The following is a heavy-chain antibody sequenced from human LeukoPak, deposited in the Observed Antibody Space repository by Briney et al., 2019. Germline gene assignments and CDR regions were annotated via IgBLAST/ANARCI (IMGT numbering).Heavy chain of an antibody. Sequence: PGGSLRLSCAASGFTFDDYGMSWVRQAPGKGLEWVSGINWNGGSTGYADSVKGRFTISRDNAKNSLYLQMNSLRAEDTALYYCARSDYDSSGYYRTHFQHWGQGTLVTVSP. CDR1: GFTFDDYG. J-gene: IGHJ1*01. CDR3: ARSDYDSSGYYRTHFQH. V-gene: IGHV3-20*04. D-gene: IGHD3-22*01. CDR2: INWNGGST.